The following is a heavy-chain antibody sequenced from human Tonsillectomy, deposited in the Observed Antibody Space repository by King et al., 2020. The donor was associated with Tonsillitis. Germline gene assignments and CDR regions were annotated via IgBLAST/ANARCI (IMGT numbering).Heavy chain of an antibody. Sequence: QLVQSGAEVKKPGESLKISCKGSGYTFSTHWIAWLRQVPGKGLEWMGMIYPDDAGTNDRPSFQGQVTIPTDKSINTAYLQLTSLKASDTAMYYCATRGDMKARSDIWGRGTMVTVSS. CDR3: ATRGDMKARSDI. CDR1: GYTFSTHW. J-gene: IGHJ3*02. V-gene: IGHV5-51*01. D-gene: IGHD2-21*01. CDR2: IYPDDAGT.